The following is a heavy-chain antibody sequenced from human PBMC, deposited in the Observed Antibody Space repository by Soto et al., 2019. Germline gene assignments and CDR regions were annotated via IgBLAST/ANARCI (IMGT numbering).Heavy chain of an antibody. J-gene: IGHJ4*02. V-gene: IGHV3-23*01. Sequence: EVQRLESGGGLVQPGGSLRLSCAASGFTFSSYAMSWVRQAPGKGLEWVSAISGSGGSPYYADAVKGRFTISRDNSKNTLYLQMNSLGAEDTAVYYCAKVGDALRLLEWLFPLDYWGQGTLVTVFS. CDR1: GFTFSSYA. CDR2: ISGSGGSP. CDR3: AKVGDALRLLEWLFPLDY. D-gene: IGHD3-3*01.